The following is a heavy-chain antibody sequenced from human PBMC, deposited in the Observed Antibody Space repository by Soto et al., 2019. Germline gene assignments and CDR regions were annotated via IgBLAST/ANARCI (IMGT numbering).Heavy chain of an antibody. Sequence: EVQLVESGGGLVQPGGSLRLSCAASGFTFSSYSMNWVRQAPGKGLEWVSYISSSSSTIYYADSVKGRFTISRDNAKNSLYLQMNSLRDEDTAVYYCARGTNLRFLEWLFISWFDPWGQGTLVTVSS. CDR2: ISSSSSTI. V-gene: IGHV3-48*02. CDR1: GFTFSSYS. J-gene: IGHJ5*02. CDR3: ARGTNLRFLEWLFISWFDP. D-gene: IGHD3-3*01.